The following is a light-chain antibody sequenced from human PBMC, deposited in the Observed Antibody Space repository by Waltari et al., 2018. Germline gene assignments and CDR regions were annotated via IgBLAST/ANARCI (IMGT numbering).Light chain of an antibody. V-gene: IGKV3-20*01. CDR1: QSVSKY. Sequence: EIVLTQSPGTLSLSPGERATLSCRASQSVSKYLAWYRQKPGQAPRLLIYDASTRATGIPDRFSGSGWGTDFSLTISRLEPEDFAVYYCQKYGTLPATFGQGTKVQ. CDR3: QKYGTLPAT. CDR2: DAS. J-gene: IGKJ1*01.